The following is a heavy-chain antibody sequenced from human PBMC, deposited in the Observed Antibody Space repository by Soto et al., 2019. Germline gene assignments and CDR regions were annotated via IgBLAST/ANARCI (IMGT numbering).Heavy chain of an antibody. CDR2: IYYTGST. J-gene: IGHJ4*02. CDR1: GVSISSSNYH. D-gene: IGHD3-10*01. CDR3: ARHEFQSQRSGTYLDY. V-gene: IGHV4-39*01. Sequence: QLQLQESGPGLVKPSETLSLTCTVSGVSISSSNYHCGWIRQPPGKGLEWIGSIYYTGSTHYNPSLKSRVTVSADTSKNQFSLRLSSVIAADTAVYYCARHEFQSQRSGTYLDYWGQGTLVTVAS.